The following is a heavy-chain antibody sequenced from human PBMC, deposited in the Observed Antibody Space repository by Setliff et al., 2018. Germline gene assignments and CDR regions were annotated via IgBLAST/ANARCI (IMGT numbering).Heavy chain of an antibody. D-gene: IGHD2-15*01. J-gene: IGHJ4*02. Sequence: PGGSLRLSCTASGFTFSNAWMSWVRQAPGKGLEWVGRIKRITDSGTTDHAAPVKGRFTVSRDDSISTLYLQMNSLKTEDTAVYYCARELLSSRSQGEIDYWGQGTLVTVSS. V-gene: IGHV3-15*01. CDR2: IKRITDSGTT. CDR3: ARELLSSRSQGEIDY. CDR1: GFTFSNAW.